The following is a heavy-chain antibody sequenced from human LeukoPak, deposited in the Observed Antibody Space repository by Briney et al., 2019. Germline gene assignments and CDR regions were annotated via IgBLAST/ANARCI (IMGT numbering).Heavy chain of an antibody. Sequence: GGSLRLSCAASGFTVSSNYMSWVRQAPGKGLEWVSVIYSGGSTYYADSVKGRFTISRDNSKNTLYLQMNSLRAEDTAVYYCAREGGYSYGGSYYYMDVWGKGTTVTVS. CDR3: AREGGYSYGGSYYYMDV. CDR1: GFTVSSNY. J-gene: IGHJ6*03. D-gene: IGHD5-18*01. V-gene: IGHV3-66*02. CDR2: IYSGGST.